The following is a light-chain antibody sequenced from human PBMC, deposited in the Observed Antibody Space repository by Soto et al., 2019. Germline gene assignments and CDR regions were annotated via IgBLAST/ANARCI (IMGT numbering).Light chain of an antibody. Sequence: QSVLTQPASVSGSPGQSITISCTGTSSDVGSYNLVSWYQHHPGKAPKLMIYEGSKRPSVFSNRFSGSKSGNTASLTISGLQAEDEADYYCCSYAGSSTYVFGTGTKVTV. CDR3: CSYAGSSTYV. V-gene: IGLV2-23*01. CDR2: EGS. J-gene: IGLJ1*01. CDR1: SSDVGSYNL.